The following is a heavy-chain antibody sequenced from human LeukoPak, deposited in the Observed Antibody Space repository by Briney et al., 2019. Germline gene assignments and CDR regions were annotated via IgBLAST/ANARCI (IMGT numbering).Heavy chain of an antibody. CDR2: INHSGST. Sequence: SQTLSLTCTVSGGSISSGVYYWSWIRQPPGKGLEWIGEINHSGSTNYNPSLKSRVTISVDTSKNQFSLKLSSVTAADTAVYYCARGTRYYGSGERGDYWGQGTLVTVSS. D-gene: IGHD3-10*01. J-gene: IGHJ4*02. CDR1: GGSISSGVYY. CDR3: ARGTRYYGSGERGDY. V-gene: IGHV4-30-2*01.